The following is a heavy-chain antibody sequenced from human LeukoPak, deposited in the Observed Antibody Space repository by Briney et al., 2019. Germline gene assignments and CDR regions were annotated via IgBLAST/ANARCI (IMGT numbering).Heavy chain of an antibody. CDR3: ARDPRFSPFDY. Sequence: PSETLSLTCTVPSYSISSGFYWGWIRQPPGKGLEWIGSIHHSGSTYYSPSLKSRLTISVDTSKNQFSLMLTSVTAADTAVYYCARDPRFSPFDYWGQGTLVTVSS. V-gene: IGHV4-38-2*02. CDR2: IHHSGST. CDR1: SYSISSGFY. J-gene: IGHJ4*02.